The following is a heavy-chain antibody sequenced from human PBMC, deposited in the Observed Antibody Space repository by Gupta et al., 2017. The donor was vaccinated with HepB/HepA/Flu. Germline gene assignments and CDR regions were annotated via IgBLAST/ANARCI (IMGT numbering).Heavy chain of an antibody. CDR3: ARSQGYSTYSPFDF. V-gene: IGHV1-2*02. Sequence: QVQLVQSGAEVEKPGASVKVSCKTSGYTFHGPYMHWVRQAPGQGLEWVGWINPHSGGTNYAQKFRGRVTISGDTSIRTAYLELSSLRSDDTAVYYCARSQGYSTYSPFDFWGQGTLVTVSS. J-gene: IGHJ4*02. CDR1: GYTFHGPY. CDR2: INPHSGGT. D-gene: IGHD4-11*01.